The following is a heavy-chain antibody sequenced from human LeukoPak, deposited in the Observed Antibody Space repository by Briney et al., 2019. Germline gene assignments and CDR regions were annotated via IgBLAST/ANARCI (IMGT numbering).Heavy chain of an antibody. Sequence: AGGSLRPSCVASGLTVSSNYMSWVRQAPGKGLEWVSIIYSGGSTYYADSVEGRFTISRDNSKNTLYLQMNSLRAEDTAVYYCARGTATTFYWCFDLWGRGTLVTVSS. D-gene: IGHD4-17*01. CDR3: ARGTATTFYWCFDL. J-gene: IGHJ2*01. CDR1: GLTVSSNY. V-gene: IGHV3-53*01. CDR2: IYSGGST.